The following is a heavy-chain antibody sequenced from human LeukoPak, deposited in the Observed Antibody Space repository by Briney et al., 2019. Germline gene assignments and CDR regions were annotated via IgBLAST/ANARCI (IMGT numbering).Heavy chain of an antibody. CDR3: VRHPGGSVRGYFDP. Sequence: SETPSLTCTVSGGSISNYYWSWIRQPPGKALEWIGYVYYTGSTNYTPSLKSRVTISVDTSKNQFSLKLYSVTTADTAVYYCVRHPGGSVRGYFDPWGQGTLVTVSP. J-gene: IGHJ5*02. V-gene: IGHV4-59*01. D-gene: IGHD2-15*01. CDR1: GGSISNYY. CDR2: VYYTGST.